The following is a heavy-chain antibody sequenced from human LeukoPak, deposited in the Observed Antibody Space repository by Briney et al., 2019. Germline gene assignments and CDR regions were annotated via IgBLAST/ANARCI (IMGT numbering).Heavy chain of an antibody. CDR3: ERDVGLRLGELSLYYFDY. Sequence: SVKVSCKASGGTFSSYAISWVRQAPGQGLVWLGGIIPIFGTANYAQKFQGRVTIIADQSTSTAYMELSSLRSEDTAVYYCERDVGLRLGELSLYYFDYWGQGTLVTVSS. CDR2: IIPIFGTA. D-gene: IGHD3-16*02. CDR1: GGTFSSYA. J-gene: IGHJ4*02. V-gene: IGHV1-69*13.